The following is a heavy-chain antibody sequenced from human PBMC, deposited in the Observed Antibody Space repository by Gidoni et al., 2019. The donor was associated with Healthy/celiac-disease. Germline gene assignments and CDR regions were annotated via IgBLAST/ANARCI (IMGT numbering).Heavy chain of an antibody. V-gene: IGHV3-43*01. CDR3: ANFGGDYGY. CDR2: ISWDGGST. Sequence: EVQLVESAGVVVQPGGTPSLSCSASGFTFDSYTMHWFRKAPGKGLEWVSLISWDGGSTYYADSVKVRFTISRDNSKNSLYLQMNSLRTEDTALYYCANFGGDYGYWGQGTLVTVSS. D-gene: IGHD4-17*01. CDR1: GFTFDSYT. J-gene: IGHJ4*02.